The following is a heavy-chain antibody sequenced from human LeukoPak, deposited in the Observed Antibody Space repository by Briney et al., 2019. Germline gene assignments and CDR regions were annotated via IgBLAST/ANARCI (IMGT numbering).Heavy chain of an antibody. V-gene: IGHV4-38-2*02. J-gene: IGHJ2*01. D-gene: IGHD2-21*02. CDR2: IYHSGST. Sequence: PSETLSLTCTVSGYSISSGYYWGWIRQPPGKGLEWIGSIYHSGSTYYNPSLKSRVTISVDTSKNQFSLKLSSVTAADTAVYYCAGSPGYCGGDCYSEYWYFNLWGRGTLVTVSS. CDR1: GYSISSGYY. CDR3: AGSPGYCGGDCYSEYWYFNL.